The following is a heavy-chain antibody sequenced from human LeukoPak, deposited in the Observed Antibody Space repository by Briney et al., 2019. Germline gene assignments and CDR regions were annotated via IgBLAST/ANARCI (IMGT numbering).Heavy chain of an antibody. CDR2: INHSGST. D-gene: IGHD4-23*01. CDR3: ARAPGNDY. J-gene: IGHJ4*02. CDR1: GGSISSSSYY. V-gene: IGHV4-39*07. Sequence: SETLSLTCTVSGGSISSSSYYWSWIRQPPGKGLEWIGEINHSGSTNYNPSLKSRVTISVDTSKNQFSLKLSSVTAADTAVYYCARAPGNDYWGQGTLVTVSS.